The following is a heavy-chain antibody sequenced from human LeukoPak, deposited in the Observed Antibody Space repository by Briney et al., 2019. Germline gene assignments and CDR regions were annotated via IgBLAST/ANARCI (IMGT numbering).Heavy chain of an antibody. D-gene: IGHD4-17*01. CDR1: GYTFSDYY. J-gene: IGHJ5*02. CDR2: INPNSGGT. CDR3: ARAYGDYGDYGWFDP. V-gene: IGHV1-2*02. Sequence: GASVKVSCKTSGYTFSDYYIHWIRQAPGQGLEWMGWINPNSGGTNYAQKFQGRVTMTRDTSISTAYMELSRLRSDDTAVYYCARAYGDYGDYGWFDPWGQGTLVTVSS.